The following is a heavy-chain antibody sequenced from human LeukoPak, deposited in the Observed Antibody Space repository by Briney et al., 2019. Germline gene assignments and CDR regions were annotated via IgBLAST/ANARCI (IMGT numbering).Heavy chain of an antibody. CDR1: GYSISSGYY. Sequence: SETLSLTCTVSGYSISSGYYWGWIRQPPGKGLEWIGSIYHSGSTYYNPSLKSRVTISVDTSKNQFSLKLSSVTAADTAVYYCARMGATNEYYFDYWGQGTLVTVSS. CDR2: IYHSGST. D-gene: IGHD1-26*01. V-gene: IGHV4-38-2*02. J-gene: IGHJ4*02. CDR3: ARMGATNEYYFDY.